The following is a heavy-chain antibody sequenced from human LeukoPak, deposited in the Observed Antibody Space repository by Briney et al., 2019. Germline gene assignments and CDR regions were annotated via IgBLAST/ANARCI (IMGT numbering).Heavy chain of an antibody. CDR2: INAGNGNT. CDR3: ARGAIVLEFRIDY. J-gene: IGHJ4*02. Sequence: ASVKVSCKASGYTFTSYAMHWVRQAPGQRLEWMGWINAGNGNTKYSQKFQGRVTITRDTSASTAYMELSSLRSEDTAVYYCARGAIVLEFRIDYWGQGTLVTVSS. D-gene: IGHD3-3*01. CDR1: GYTFTSYA. V-gene: IGHV1-3*01.